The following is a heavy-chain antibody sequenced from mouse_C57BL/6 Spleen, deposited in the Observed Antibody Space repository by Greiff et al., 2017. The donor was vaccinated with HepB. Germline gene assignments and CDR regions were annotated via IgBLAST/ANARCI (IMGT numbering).Heavy chain of an antibody. CDR2: IDPENGDT. CDR3: TTGLYDGFAY. D-gene: IGHD2-3*01. CDR1: GFNIKDDY. Sequence: EVQLQQSGAELVRPGASVKLSCTASGFNIKDDYMHWVKQRPEQGLEWIGWIDPENGDTEYASKFQGKATITADTSSNTAYLQLSSLTSEDTAVYYCTTGLYDGFAYWGQGTLVTVSA. J-gene: IGHJ3*01. V-gene: IGHV14-4*01.